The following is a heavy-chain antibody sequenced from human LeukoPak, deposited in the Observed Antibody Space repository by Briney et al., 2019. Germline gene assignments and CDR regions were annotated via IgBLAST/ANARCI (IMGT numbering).Heavy chain of an antibody. V-gene: IGHV1-2*02. CDR1: GYTFTGYY. D-gene: IGHD3-22*01. Sequence: ASVKVSCKASGYTFTGYYMHWVRQAPGQGLEWMGWINPNSGGTNYAQKFQGRVTMTRDTSISTAYMELSRLGSDDTAVYYCARAVPTMIVVVITDGFDYWGQGTLVTVSS. CDR3: ARAVPTMIVVVITDGFDY. CDR2: INPNSGGT. J-gene: IGHJ4*02.